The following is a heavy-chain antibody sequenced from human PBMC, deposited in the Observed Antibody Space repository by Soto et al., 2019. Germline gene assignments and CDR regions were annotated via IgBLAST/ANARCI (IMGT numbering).Heavy chain of an antibody. J-gene: IGHJ3*02. Sequence: ASVKVSCKASGYTFTSYGISWVRQAPGQGLEWMGWISAYNGNTNYAQKLQGRVTMTTDTSTSTAYMELRSLRSDDTAVYYCARGYPYCSGGSCYLSAFDIWGQGTMVTVSS. V-gene: IGHV1-18*01. CDR1: GYTFTSYG. D-gene: IGHD2-15*01. CDR2: ISAYNGNT. CDR3: ARGYPYCSGGSCYLSAFDI.